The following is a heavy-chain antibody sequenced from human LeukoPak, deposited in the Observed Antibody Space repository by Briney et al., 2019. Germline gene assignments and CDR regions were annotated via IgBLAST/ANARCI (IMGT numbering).Heavy chain of an antibody. CDR2: IYYSGST. Sequence: SETLSLTCTVSGGSISSGGYYWSWLRQHPGKGLEWIGYIYYSGSTYYNPSLKSRVTISVDTSKNQFSLKLSSVTAADTAVYYCAHAIHSSGWYGGVDYWGQGTLVTVSS. J-gene: IGHJ4*02. V-gene: IGHV4-31*03. CDR3: AHAIHSSGWYGGVDY. CDR1: GGSISSGGYY. D-gene: IGHD6-19*01.